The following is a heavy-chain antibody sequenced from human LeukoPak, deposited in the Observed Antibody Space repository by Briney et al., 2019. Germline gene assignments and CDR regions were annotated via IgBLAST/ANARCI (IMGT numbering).Heavy chain of an antibody. CDR2: IYPSDSDT. Sequence: GESLTISCQTAGYSFTDYWIGWVRQMPGKGLEWMGIIYPSDSDTRYSPSFQGQVTNSADKSIRTAYLQWSLKASDTAIYYCARSDQLRWFGEPRRPFYYGMDVWVQGTTVTV. CDR3: ARSDQLRWFGEPRRPFYYGMDV. D-gene: IGHD3-10*01. J-gene: IGHJ6*02. CDR1: GYSFTDYW. V-gene: IGHV5-51*01.